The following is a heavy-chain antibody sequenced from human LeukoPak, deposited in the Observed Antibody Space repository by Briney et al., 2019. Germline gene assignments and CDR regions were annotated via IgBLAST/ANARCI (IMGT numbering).Heavy chain of an antibody. CDR1: GGSISSYY. J-gene: IGHJ6*03. V-gene: IGHV4-59*01. CDR3: ARRVTYYYYMDV. Sequence: SETLSLTCTVAGGSISSYYWSWIRQPPGKGLEWIGYIYYSGSTNYNPSLKSRVTISVDTSKNQFSLKLSSVTAADTAVYYCARRVTYYYYMDVWGKGTTVTVSS. CDR2: IYYSGST. D-gene: IGHD4-11*01.